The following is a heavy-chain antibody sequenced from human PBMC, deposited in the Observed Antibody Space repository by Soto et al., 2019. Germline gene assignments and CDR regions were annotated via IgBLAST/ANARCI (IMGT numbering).Heavy chain of an antibody. Sequence: EMQLVESGGGLVQPGGSLRLSCAASGFTVTDHYMDWVRQAPGKGLEWVGRTKNRANSYITDYAASVEGRFTISRDESKNSVSLQMHNLKTEDTAVYFCARLYTSYARMDVWGQGTTVTVSS. CDR3: ARLYTSYARMDV. J-gene: IGHJ6*02. D-gene: IGHD4-17*01. V-gene: IGHV3-72*01. CDR2: TKNRANSYIT. CDR1: GFTVTDHY.